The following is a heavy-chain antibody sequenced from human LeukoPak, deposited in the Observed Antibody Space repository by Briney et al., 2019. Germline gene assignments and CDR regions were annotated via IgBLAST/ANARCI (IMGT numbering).Heavy chain of an antibody. J-gene: IGHJ6*03. CDR3: AREVPGDYGDYEGYYYYMDV. V-gene: IGHV3-20*04. CDR2: INWNGGST. Sequence: GGSLRLSCAASGFTFDDYGMRWVRQAPGKGLEWVSGINWNGGSTGYADSVKGRFTISRDNAKNSLYLQMNSLRAEDTALYYCAREVPGDYGDYEGYYYYMDVWGKGTTVTVSS. D-gene: IGHD4-17*01. CDR1: GFTFDDYG.